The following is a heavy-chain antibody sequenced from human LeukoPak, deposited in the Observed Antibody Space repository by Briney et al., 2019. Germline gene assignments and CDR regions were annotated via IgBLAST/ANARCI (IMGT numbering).Heavy chain of an antibody. CDR3: ALGLRYCSSTSCYPYAFDI. CDR1: GYSISSGYY. Sequence: PSETLSLTCTVSGYSISSGYYWGWIRQPPGKGLEWIGSIYHSGSTYYNPSLKSRVTISVDTSKNQFSLKLSSVTAADTAVYYCALGLRYCSSTSCYPYAFDIWGQGTMVTVSS. CDR2: IYHSGST. V-gene: IGHV4-38-2*02. D-gene: IGHD2-2*01. J-gene: IGHJ3*02.